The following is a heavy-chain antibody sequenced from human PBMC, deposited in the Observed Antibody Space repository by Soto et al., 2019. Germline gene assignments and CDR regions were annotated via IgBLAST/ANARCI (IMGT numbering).Heavy chain of an antibody. CDR1: GGTFSSYA. Sequence: SVEVSCKASGGTFSSYAISWVRQAPGQGLEWMGGIIPIFGTANYAQKFQGRVTITADESTSTAYMELSSLRSEDTAVYYCARDLRPRSYYDILTGPDAFDIWGQGTMVTVSS. D-gene: IGHD3-9*01. CDR2: IIPIFGTA. CDR3: ARDLRPRSYYDILTGPDAFDI. V-gene: IGHV1-69*13. J-gene: IGHJ3*02.